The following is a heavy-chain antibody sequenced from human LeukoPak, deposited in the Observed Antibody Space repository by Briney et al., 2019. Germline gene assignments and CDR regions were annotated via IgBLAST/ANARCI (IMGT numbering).Heavy chain of an antibody. V-gene: IGHV1-2*02. CDR3: ATDEGG. CDR2: IDPNNGDI. Sequence: GASVKVSCKASGYTFTGYYMHWVRQAPGQGLEWMGFIDPNNGDINYAQKFQGRVTLTRDTSISTAYMELSSLRSDDTAVYHCATDEGGWGQGTLVTVSS. D-gene: IGHD3-16*01. J-gene: IGHJ1*01. CDR1: GYTFTGYY.